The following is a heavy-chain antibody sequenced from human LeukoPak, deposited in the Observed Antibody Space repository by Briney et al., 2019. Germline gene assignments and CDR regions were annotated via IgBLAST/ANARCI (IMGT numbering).Heavy chain of an antibody. J-gene: IGHJ4*02. CDR3: ARLDLFSGYSDFDY. V-gene: IGHV4-4*09. CDR2: IYTSGST. Sequence: SETLSLTCTVSGGSISSYYWSWIRQPPGKGLEWIGYIYTSGSTNYNPSLKSRVTISVDTSKSQFSLKLSSVTAADTAVYYCARLDLFSGYSDFDYWGQGTLVTVSS. D-gene: IGHD3-22*01. CDR1: GGSISSYY.